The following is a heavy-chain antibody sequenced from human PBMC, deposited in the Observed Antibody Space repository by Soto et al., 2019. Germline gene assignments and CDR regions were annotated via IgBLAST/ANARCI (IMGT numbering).Heavy chain of an antibody. Sequence: PGGSLRLSCAASGFSFIDYAINWVRQVPGRGLEYVAGIGGRGGNAFYADSMKGRFSISRDNSKNTVYLHMHNLRVDDSAMYYCAKARHSGDFAGSYDSWGQGNLVTVSS. J-gene: IGHJ1*01. V-gene: IGHV3-23*01. D-gene: IGHD2-21*02. CDR2: IGGRGGNA. CDR3: AKARHSGDFAGSYDS. CDR1: GFSFIDYA.